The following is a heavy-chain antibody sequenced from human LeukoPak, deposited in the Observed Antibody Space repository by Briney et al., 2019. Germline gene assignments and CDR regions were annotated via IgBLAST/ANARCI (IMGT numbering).Heavy chain of an antibody. CDR1: GGSISSSSHY. D-gene: IGHD5-18*01. CDR3: ARENDRYGRIDY. J-gene: IGHJ4*02. Sequence: SETLSLTCTVSGGSISSSSHYWGWIRQPPGKGLEWIGSIYYSGITYYNPSLRSRVTISVDTSKNQFSLRLSSLTAADTAVYYCARENDRYGRIDYWGQGTQVTVSS. V-gene: IGHV4-39*07. CDR2: IYYSGIT.